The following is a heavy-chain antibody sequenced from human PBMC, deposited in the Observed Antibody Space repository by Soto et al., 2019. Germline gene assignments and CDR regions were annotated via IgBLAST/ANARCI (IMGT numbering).Heavy chain of an antibody. J-gene: IGHJ5*02. CDR1: GYTFTSYY. D-gene: IGHD2-2*01. Sequence: GASVKVSCKASGYTFTSYYMHWVRQAPGQGLEWMGIINPSGGSTSYAQKFQGRVTMTRDTSTSTVYMELRSLRSDDTAVYYCARDDCSSTSCPSHWFDPWGQGTLVTVSS. CDR2: INPSGGST. CDR3: ARDDCSSTSCPSHWFDP. V-gene: IGHV1-46*01.